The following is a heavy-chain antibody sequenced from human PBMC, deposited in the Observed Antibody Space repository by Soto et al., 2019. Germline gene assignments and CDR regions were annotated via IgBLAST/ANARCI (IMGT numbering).Heavy chain of an antibody. CDR1: GFTFSSYG. Sequence: QVQLVESGGGVVQPGRSLRLSCAASGFTFSSYGMHWVRQAPGKGLEWVAVIWYDGSNKYYADSVKGRFTISRDNSKNTLYLQMNSLRAEDTAVYYCAREGGYYGSGSHYGMDVWGQGTTVTVSS. V-gene: IGHV3-33*01. CDR3: AREGGYYGSGSHYGMDV. CDR2: IWYDGSNK. D-gene: IGHD3-10*01. J-gene: IGHJ6*02.